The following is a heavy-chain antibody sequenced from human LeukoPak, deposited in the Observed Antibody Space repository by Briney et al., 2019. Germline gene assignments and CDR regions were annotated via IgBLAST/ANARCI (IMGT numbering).Heavy chain of an antibody. J-gene: IGHJ5*02. Sequence: SETLSLTCAVYGGSFSGYYWSWIRQPPGKGLEWIGEINHSGSTNYNPSLKSRVTISVDTSKNQFSLKLRSVTAADTAVYYCARMVVAYCSSTSCPRGSSGYPTWFDPWGQGTLVTVSS. D-gene: IGHD2-2*01. CDR2: INHSGST. V-gene: IGHV4-34*01. CDR3: ARMVVAYCSSTSCPRGSSGYPTWFDP. CDR1: GGSFSGYY.